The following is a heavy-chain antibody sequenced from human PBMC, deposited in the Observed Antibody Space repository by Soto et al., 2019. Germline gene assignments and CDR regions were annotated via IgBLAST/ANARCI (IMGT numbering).Heavy chain of an antibody. CDR3: AKGVRGVPNWFDP. V-gene: IGHV4-31*03. J-gene: IGHJ5*02. CDR2: IYYSGGT. CDR1: GGSISNSANH. Sequence: QVQLQESGPGLVRPSQTLSLSCTVSGGSISNSANHWSWIRQHPGEGLEWLGHIYYSGGTYYSPSLKGRVTMSIDASKNQFSLKLSSVTAADTAVYYCAKGVRGVPNWFDPWCQGTLVTVSS. D-gene: IGHD3-10*01.